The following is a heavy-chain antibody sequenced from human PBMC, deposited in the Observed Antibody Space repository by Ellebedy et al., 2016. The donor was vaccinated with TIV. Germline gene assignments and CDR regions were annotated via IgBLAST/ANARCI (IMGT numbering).Heavy chain of an antibody. CDR3: VTDRGEGGLLSFFDV. V-gene: IGHV3-21*01. CDR2: ISANHQYK. J-gene: IGHJ4*02. CDR1: GIPFKSCS. D-gene: IGHD3-10*01. Sequence: PGGSLRLSCVASGIPFKSCSMNWVRQAPGKGLEWVSSISANHQYKNYSDSVRGRFTIFRDNAKSSVSLQMDSLRAEDTAVYYCVTDRGEGGLLSFFDVWGQGTLVTVSS.